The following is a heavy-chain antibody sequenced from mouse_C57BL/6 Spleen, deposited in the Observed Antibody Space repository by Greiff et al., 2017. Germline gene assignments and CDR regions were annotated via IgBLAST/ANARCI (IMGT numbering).Heavy chain of an antibody. CDR3: AIPFAY. CDR2: IDPANGNT. J-gene: IGHJ2*01. CDR1: GFNIKNTY. V-gene: IGHV14-3*01. Sequence: VQLQQSVAELVRPGASVKLSCTASGFNIKNTYMPWVKQRPEQGLEWIGRIDPANGNTTYAPKFQGEATITADTYSNTAYLQLSSLTSEDTAIYYCAIPFAYWGQGTTLTVSS.